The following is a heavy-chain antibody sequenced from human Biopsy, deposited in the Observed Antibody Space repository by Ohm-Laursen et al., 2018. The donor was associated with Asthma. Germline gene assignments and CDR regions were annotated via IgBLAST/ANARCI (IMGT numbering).Heavy chain of an antibody. J-gene: IGHJ6*02. D-gene: IGHD2-2*01. V-gene: IGHV3-23*01. CDR1: GFTFSSYA. Sequence: SLRLSCAASGFTFSSYAMSWVRQAPGKGLEWVSAISGSGGSTYYADSVKGRFTISRDNSKNTLYLQMNSLRAEDTAVYYCARGGLGYCSSTSYYQNYYYGMDVWGQGTTVTVSS. CDR2: ISGSGGST. CDR3: ARGGLGYCSSTSYYQNYYYGMDV.